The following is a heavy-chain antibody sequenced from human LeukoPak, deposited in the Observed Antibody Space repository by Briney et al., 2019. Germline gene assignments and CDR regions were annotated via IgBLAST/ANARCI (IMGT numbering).Heavy chain of an antibody. CDR1: GYTFTSYG. CDR3: ARESHETREDY. CDR2: ISANDGDT. V-gene: IGHV1-18*01. Sequence: ASVKVSCKASGYTFTSYGISWVRQAPGQGLEWMGWISANDGDTDYPPKLQDRVTMTTDTYTSTAYMELRSLRSDDTAMYYCARESHETREDYWGQGTLVTVSS. J-gene: IGHJ4*02. D-gene: IGHD1-1*01.